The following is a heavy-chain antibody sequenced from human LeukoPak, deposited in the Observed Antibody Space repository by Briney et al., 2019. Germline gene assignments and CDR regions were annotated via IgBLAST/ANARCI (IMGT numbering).Heavy chain of an antibody. CDR1: GFTFSSYS. D-gene: IGHD2-2*02. Sequence: PGGSLRLSCAASGFTFSSYSMNWVRQAPGKGLEWVSYISSSSSTIYYADSVKGRFTISRDNAKNSLYLQMNSLRAEDTAVYYCARDSVVVVPAAIRFDYYYGMDVWGQGTTVTVSS. CDR3: ARDSVVVVPAAIRFDYYYGMDV. CDR2: ISSSSSTI. V-gene: IGHV3-48*01. J-gene: IGHJ6*02.